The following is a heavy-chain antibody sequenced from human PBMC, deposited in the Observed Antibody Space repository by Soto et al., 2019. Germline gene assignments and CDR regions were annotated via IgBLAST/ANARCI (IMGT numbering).Heavy chain of an antibody. J-gene: IGHJ5*02. CDR3: AKDSGPYNWSPNWFDP. Sequence: GRSLRLSCAASGFTFSNYAMSLILQAQGKGLEWVSAISGSGGSTYYADSVKGRFTISRDNSKNTLYLQMNSLRAEDTAVYYCAKDSGPYNWSPNWFDPWGQGTLVTVSS. V-gene: IGHV3-23*01. CDR1: GFTFSNYA. D-gene: IGHD1-20*01. CDR2: ISGSGGST.